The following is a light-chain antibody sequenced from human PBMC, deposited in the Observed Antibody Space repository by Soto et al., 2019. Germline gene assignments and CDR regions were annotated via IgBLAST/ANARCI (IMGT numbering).Light chain of an antibody. Sequence: EIVLTQSPATLSLSPGERSTLSCWASQSVSNSLAWYQQRHGQSPRLLIYDVSTRATGIPARFGGSGYGTDFNLTISSLETEDFAVYYCQQRTNWPLTFGGGAKVDI. CDR3: QQRTNWPLT. J-gene: IGKJ4*01. CDR1: QSVSNS. V-gene: IGKV3-11*01. CDR2: DVS.